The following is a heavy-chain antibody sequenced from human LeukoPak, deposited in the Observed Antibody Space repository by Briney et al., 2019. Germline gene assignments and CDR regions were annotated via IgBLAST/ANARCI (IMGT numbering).Heavy chain of an antibody. CDR3: ARGKYYGSGSYYIRNWFDP. V-gene: IGHV4-59*12. CDR2: IYYSGST. CDR1: GGSISSYY. J-gene: IGHJ5*02. D-gene: IGHD3-10*01. Sequence: KTSETLSLTCTVSGGSISSYYWSWIRQPPGKGLEWIGYIYYSGSTNYNPSLKSRVTISVDTSKNQFSLKLSSVTAADTAVYYCARGKYYGSGSYYIRNWFDPWGQGTLVTVSS.